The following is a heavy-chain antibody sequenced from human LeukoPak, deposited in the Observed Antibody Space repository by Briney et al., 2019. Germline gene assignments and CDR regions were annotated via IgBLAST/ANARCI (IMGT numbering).Heavy chain of an antibody. D-gene: IGHD3-10*01. V-gene: IGHV3-30*18. Sequence: GRSLRLSCAASGFTFSSYGMHWVRQAPGKGLEWVAVISYDGSNEYYTDSVKGRFTISRDNSKNTLFLQMNSLRAEDTALYYCAKYYYSASGSLNYWGQGALVTVSS. J-gene: IGHJ4*02. CDR1: GFTFSSYG. CDR2: ISYDGSNE. CDR3: AKYYYSASGSLNY.